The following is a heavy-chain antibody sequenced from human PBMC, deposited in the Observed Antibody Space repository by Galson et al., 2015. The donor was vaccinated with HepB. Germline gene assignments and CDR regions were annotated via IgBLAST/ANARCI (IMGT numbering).Heavy chain of an antibody. CDR2: ISHDGSDK. Sequence: SLRLSCAASGFTFSSYGMHWVRQAPGKGLEWVAIISHDGSDKFYADSVGGRLSISRDNTANALFLVMNNLRGDDTGVYYCAKDRWTRRVALGGSDYWGQGTVVTVSS. J-gene: IGHJ4*02. CDR3: AKDRWTRRVALGGSDY. CDR1: GFTFSSYG. V-gene: IGHV3-30*18. D-gene: IGHD6-19*01.